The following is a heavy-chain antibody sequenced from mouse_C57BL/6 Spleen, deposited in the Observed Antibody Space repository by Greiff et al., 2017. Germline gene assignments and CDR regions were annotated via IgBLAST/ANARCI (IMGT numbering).Heavy chain of an antibody. J-gene: IGHJ4*01. V-gene: IGHV1-81*01. D-gene: IGHD3-2*02. Sequence: FQLQQSGAELARPGASVKLSCKASGYTFTSYGISWVKQRPGQGLEWIGEIYPRSGNTYYNEKFKGKATLTADKSSSTAYMELRSLTSEDSAVYFCARSLDSSEGGFYAMDYWGQGTSVTVSS. CDR3: ARSLDSSEGGFYAMDY. CDR1: GYTFTSYG. CDR2: IYPRSGNT.